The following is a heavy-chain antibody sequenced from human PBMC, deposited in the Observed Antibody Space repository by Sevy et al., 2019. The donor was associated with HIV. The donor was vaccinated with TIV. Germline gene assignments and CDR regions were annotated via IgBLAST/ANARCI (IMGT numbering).Heavy chain of an antibody. CDR3: ARLFYGSADY. CDR1: GFTFSSYW. CDR2: INLEGSET. V-gene: IGHV3-7*01. Sequence: SGYLRLSCAASGFTFSSYWMSWVRQAPGKGLEGLATINLEGSETFYVDSVKGRFTISRHNPRKSVYLQMTSLSAEDTAIYYCARLFYGSADYWGQGTLVIVSS. J-gene: IGHJ4*02. D-gene: IGHD3-10*01.